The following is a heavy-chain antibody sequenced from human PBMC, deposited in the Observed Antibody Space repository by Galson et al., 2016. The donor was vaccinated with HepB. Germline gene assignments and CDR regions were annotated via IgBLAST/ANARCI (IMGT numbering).Heavy chain of an antibody. D-gene: IGHD5-12*01. CDR1: GFTLSSYW. CDR2: IKQDGSEK. CDR3: ARGGYSCYEAFDI. V-gene: IGHV3-7*03. J-gene: IGHJ3*02. Sequence: SLRLSCAASGFTLSSYWMSWVRQAPGKGLEWVANIKQDGSEKYYVDSVKGRFTISRDNAKKSLYLQMNSLRAEDTAVYYCARGGYSCYEAFDIWGQGTMGTVSS.